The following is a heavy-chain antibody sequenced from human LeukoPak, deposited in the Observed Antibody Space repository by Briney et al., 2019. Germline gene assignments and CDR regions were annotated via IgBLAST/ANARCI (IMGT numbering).Heavy chain of an antibody. CDR3: ARQMATINLFDY. Sequence: PSETLSLTCAVSGGSISSGGYSWSWIRQPPGKGLEWIGYIYYSGSTNYNPSLKSRVTISVDTSKNQFSLKLSSVTAADTAVYYCARQMATINLFDYWGQGTLVTVSS. CDR1: GGSISSGGYS. D-gene: IGHD5-24*01. CDR2: IYYSGST. J-gene: IGHJ4*02. V-gene: IGHV4-61*08.